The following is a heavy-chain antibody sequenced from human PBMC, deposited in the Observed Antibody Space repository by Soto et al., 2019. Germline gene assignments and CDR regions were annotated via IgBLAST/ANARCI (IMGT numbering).Heavy chain of an antibody. D-gene: IGHD6-19*01. CDR3: ARGHGAGTYYYYGMDV. Sequence: PGGSLRLSCAASGFTFSSYAMHWVRQAPGKGLEWVAVISYDGSNKYYADSVKGRFTISRDNSKNTLYLQMNSLRAEDTAVYYCARGHGAGTYYYYGMDVWGQGTTVTV. J-gene: IGHJ6*02. V-gene: IGHV3-30-3*01. CDR1: GFTFSSYA. CDR2: ISYDGSNK.